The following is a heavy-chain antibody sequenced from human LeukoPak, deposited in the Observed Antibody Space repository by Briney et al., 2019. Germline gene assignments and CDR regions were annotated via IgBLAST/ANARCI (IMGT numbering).Heavy chain of an antibody. CDR1: GGSFSRYY. CDR3: ARGATISETGYFDF. Sequence: SETLSLTCAVYGGSFSRYYWSWIRQSPGKGREWIAEIDHRCDTNYNPSVKSRVTISVDTSKNQFSLKVRSLSAADTALYYCARGATISETGYFDFWGQGTRVTVSS. D-gene: IGHD5-24*01. V-gene: IGHV4-34*01. CDR2: IDHRCDT. J-gene: IGHJ4*03.